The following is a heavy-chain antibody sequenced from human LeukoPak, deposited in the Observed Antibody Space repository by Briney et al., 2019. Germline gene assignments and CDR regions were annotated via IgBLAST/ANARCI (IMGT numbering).Heavy chain of an antibody. Sequence: PGGSLRLSCAASGSTFSSYVMTWVRQAPGKGLEWVSLISFSGDNSYYADSVKGRFTISRDNSKNTLSLQMNSLRVEDTAIYYCAKDIQLSTWGLGTMVTVSS. D-gene: IGHD5-24*01. CDR1: GSTFSSYV. V-gene: IGHV3-23*01. CDR2: ISFSGDNS. J-gene: IGHJ3*01. CDR3: AKDIQLST.